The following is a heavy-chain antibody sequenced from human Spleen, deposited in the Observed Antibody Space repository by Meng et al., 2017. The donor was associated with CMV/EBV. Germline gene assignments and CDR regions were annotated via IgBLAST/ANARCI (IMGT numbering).Heavy chain of an antibody. CDR1: GGSISSSRYY. Sequence: SETLSLTCTVSGGSISSSRYYWGWIRQPPGKGLEWIGSIYYSGNTYYSPSLKSRVTISLDTSKNQFSLRLSSVTAADTAVYYCARDQDAGEPAAVRFGLDPWGQGTLVTVSS. J-gene: IGHJ5*02. D-gene: IGHD2-2*01. CDR3: ARDQDAGEPAAVRFGLDP. V-gene: IGHV4-39*07. CDR2: IYYSGNT.